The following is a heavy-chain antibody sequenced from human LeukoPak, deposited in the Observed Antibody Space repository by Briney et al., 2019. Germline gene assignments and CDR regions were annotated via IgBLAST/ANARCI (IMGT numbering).Heavy chain of an antibody. V-gene: IGHV3-48*03. Sequence: PGGSLRLSCAASGFTFSSYEMNWVRQALGKGLEWVSYISSSGSTIYYADSVKGRFTISRDNAKNSLYLQMNSLRAEDTAVYYCAKSRYSGYDFHYWGQGTLVTVSS. J-gene: IGHJ4*02. CDR2: ISSSGSTI. D-gene: IGHD5-12*01. CDR1: GFTFSSYE. CDR3: AKSRYSGYDFHY.